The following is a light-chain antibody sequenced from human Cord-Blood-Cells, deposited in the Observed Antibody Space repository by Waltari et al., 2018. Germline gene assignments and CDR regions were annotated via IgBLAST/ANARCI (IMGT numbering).Light chain of an antibody. CDR2: EGS. Sequence: QSALTQPASVSGSPGQSIPISCPGTSSAVGSYNLVPWYQQHPGKAPKHMIYEGSKRPSGVSNRFSGSKSGNTASLTISGLQAEDEADYYCCSYAGSSTWVFGGGTKLTVL. J-gene: IGLJ3*02. CDR1: SSAVGSYNL. V-gene: IGLV2-23*01. CDR3: CSYAGSSTWV.